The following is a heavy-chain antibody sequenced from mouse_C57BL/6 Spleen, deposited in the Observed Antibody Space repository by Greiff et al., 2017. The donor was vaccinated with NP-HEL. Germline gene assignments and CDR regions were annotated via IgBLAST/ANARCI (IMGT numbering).Heavy chain of an antibody. CDR1: GFSLTSYG. J-gene: IGHJ3*01. CDR2: IWRGGST. CDR3: AIYYYGSSYGFAY. Sequence: QVQLQQSGPGLVQPSQSLSITCTVSGFSLTSYGVHWVRQSPGKGLEWLGVIWRGGSTDYNAAIMSRLSITKDNSKSQVFFKMNSLQADDTAIYYCAIYYYGSSYGFAYWGQGTLVTVSA. V-gene: IGHV2-5*01. D-gene: IGHD1-1*01.